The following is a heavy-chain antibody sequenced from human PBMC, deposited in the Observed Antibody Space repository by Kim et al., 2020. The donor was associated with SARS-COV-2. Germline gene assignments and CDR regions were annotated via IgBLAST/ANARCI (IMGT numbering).Heavy chain of an antibody. CDR3: VKDRAVVGLDY. CDR2: INIDGSST. CDR1: GFIFSSYW. D-gene: IGHD2-15*01. J-gene: IGHJ4*02. Sequence: GGSLRLSCAASGFIFSSYWMHWVRQAPGKGLVWVSRINIDGSSTNYADSVKGRFTISRDNAKNTLYLQMTSLRAEDTAIYYCVKDRAVVGLDYWGQGTLVTVSS. V-gene: IGHV3-74*01.